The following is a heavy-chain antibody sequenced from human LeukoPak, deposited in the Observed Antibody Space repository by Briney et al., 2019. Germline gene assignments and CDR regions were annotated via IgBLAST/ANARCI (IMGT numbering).Heavy chain of an antibody. D-gene: IGHD6-13*01. CDR1: GYTFTSYG. J-gene: IGHJ4*02. CDR3: ARDPYSSSWQTFDY. CDR2: ISAYNGNT. V-gene: IGHV1-18*01. Sequence: ASVKVSCKASGYTFTSYGISWVRQAPGQGLEWMGWISAYNGNTNYAQKLQGRVTMTTDTSTSTAYMELRGLRSDDTAVYYCARDPYSSSWQTFDYWGQGTLVTVSS.